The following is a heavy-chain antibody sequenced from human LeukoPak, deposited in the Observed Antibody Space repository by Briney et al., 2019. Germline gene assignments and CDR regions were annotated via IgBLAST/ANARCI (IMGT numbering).Heavy chain of an antibody. V-gene: IGHV1-2*02. J-gene: IGHJ4*02. D-gene: IGHD6-13*01. CDR3: AILSSWYVTGDY. Sequence: ASVKVSCKASGYTFTGYYMHWVRQAPGQGLEYMGWISPNSGGTNYAQMFQGRVTMTRDTSISTAYMELSSLRSDGTAVYYCAILSSWYVTGDYWGQGTLVTVSS. CDR2: ISPNSGGT. CDR1: GYTFTGYY.